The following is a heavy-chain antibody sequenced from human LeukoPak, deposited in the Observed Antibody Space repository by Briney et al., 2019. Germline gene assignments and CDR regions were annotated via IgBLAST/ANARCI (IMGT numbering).Heavy chain of an antibody. D-gene: IGHD2-2*01. Sequence: PGGSLRLSCAASGFTFSSYGMHWVRQAPGKGLEWVAFIRYDGSNKYYADSVKGRFTISRDNSKNTLYLQMNSLRAEDTAVYYCAKARPYCSSTSCYPRPPDYWGQGTLVTVSS. CDR1: GFTFSSYG. J-gene: IGHJ4*02. CDR2: IRYDGSNK. CDR3: AKARPYCSSTSCYPRPPDY. V-gene: IGHV3-30*02.